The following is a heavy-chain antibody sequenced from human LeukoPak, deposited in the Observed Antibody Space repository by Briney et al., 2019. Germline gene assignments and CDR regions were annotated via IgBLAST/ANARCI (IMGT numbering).Heavy chain of an antibody. D-gene: IGHD6-13*01. CDR3: ARASGYSSSFYYYYYMDV. J-gene: IGHJ6*03. CDR2: ISSSGSTI. CDR1: GFTFSSYE. V-gene: IGHV3-48*03. Sequence: GGSLRLSCAASGFTFSSYEMNWVRQAPGKGLEWVSYISSSGSTIYYADSVKGRFTISRDNAKNSLYLQMNSLRAEDTALYHCARASGYSSSFYYYYYMDVWGKGTTVTISS.